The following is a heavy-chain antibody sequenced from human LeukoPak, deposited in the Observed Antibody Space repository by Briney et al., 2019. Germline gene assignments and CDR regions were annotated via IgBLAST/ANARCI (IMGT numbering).Heavy chain of an antibody. J-gene: IGHJ4*02. V-gene: IGHV3-7*03. CDR3: AKADGDYLLGY. D-gene: IGHD4-17*01. CDR2: IKQDGSEK. Sequence: GGSLRLSCAASGFTFSSYWMTWVRQAPGKGLEWVANIKQDGSEKYYVDSVKGRFTTSRDNAKNSLYLQMNSLRAEDTALYYCAKADGDYLLGYWGQGTLVTVSS. CDR1: GFTFSSYW.